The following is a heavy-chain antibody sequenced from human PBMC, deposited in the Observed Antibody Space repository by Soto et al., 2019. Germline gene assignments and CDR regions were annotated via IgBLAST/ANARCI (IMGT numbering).Heavy chain of an antibody. CDR3: ARVVHSRSWSYYYSGMDV. CDR2: IYYSGST. J-gene: IGHJ6*02. D-gene: IGHD6-13*01. Sequence: SETLSLTCTVSGGSISSGDYYWSWIRQPPGKGLEWIGYIYYSGSTYYNPSLKSRVTISVDTSKNQFSLKLSSVTAADTAVYYCARVVHSRSWSYYYSGMDVWGQGTTVTVSS. V-gene: IGHV4-30-4*01. CDR1: GGSISSGDYY.